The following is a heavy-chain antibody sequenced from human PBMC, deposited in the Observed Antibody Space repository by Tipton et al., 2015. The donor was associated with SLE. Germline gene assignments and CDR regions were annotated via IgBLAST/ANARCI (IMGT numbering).Heavy chain of an antibody. CDR3: ARDWGSSSWRIH. CDR1: GFTFSNSW. Sequence: SLRLSCAPSGFTFSNSWMTWVRQAPGKGLEWLGNINPDGSEKYYADAVKGRFTISRDNAQKSVSLEMNSLRAEDTAVYYCARDWGSSSWRIHWGQGTLVTVSS. CDR2: INPDGSEK. D-gene: IGHD6-13*01. V-gene: IGHV3-7*01. J-gene: IGHJ4*02.